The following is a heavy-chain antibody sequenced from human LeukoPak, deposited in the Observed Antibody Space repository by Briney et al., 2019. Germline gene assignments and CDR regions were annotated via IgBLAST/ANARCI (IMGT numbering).Heavy chain of an antibody. CDR3: ARGYYDFWSGYRQYYYYGMDV. V-gene: IGHV1-8*01. J-gene: IGHJ6*02. CDR1: GYTFTSYD. CDR2: MNPNSGNT. D-gene: IGHD3-3*01. Sequence: ASVKVSCKASGYTFTSYDIHWVRQATGQGLEWMGWMNPNSGNTGYAQKFQGRVTMTRNTSISTAYMELSSLRSEDTAVYYCARGYYDFWSGYRQYYYYGMDVWGQGTTVTVSS.